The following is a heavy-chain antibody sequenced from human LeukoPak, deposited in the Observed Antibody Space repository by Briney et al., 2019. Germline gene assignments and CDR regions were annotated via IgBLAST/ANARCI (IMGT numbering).Heavy chain of an antibody. CDR1: GGSFSSSSYY. J-gene: IGHJ4*02. V-gene: IGHV4-39*01. CDR3: ARRYGDYGLFDY. Sequence: SETLSLTCTVSGGSFSSSSYYWGWIRQPPGKGLEWIGTISYSGSPYYNPSFKSRVTMSVDTSENQFSLKLSSVTAADTAVYYCARRYGDYGLFDYWGQGTLVTVSS. CDR2: ISYSGSP. D-gene: IGHD4-17*01.